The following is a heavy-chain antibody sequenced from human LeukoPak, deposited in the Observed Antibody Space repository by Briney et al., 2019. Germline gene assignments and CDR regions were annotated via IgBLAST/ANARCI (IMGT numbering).Heavy chain of an antibody. CDR3: ARDYFGSGSSGAFYSGIDV. CDR2: MHPNSGKT. CDR1: GYSFTSFD. Sequence: ASVKVSCNASGYSFTSFDINWVRQATGLGLEWMGWMHPNSGKTGYTQKFQGRLTLTRNASVSTAYMELSSLISEDTAVYYCARDYFGSGSSGAFYSGIDVWGQGTTVTVSS. V-gene: IGHV1-8*01. D-gene: IGHD3-10*01. J-gene: IGHJ6*02.